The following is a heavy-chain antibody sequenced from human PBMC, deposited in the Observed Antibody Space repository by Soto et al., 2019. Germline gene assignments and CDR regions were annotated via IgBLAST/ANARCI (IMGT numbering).Heavy chain of an antibody. Sequence: RASVKVSCKASGYTFTSYGISWVRQAPGQGLEWMGWISAYNGNTNYAQKLQGRVTMTTDTSTSTAYMELRSLRSDDTAVYYCARDRAVGAAFYYYYGMDVWGQGTTVTVSS. CDR3: ARDRAVGAAFYYYYGMDV. V-gene: IGHV1-18*01. CDR1: GYTFTSYG. CDR2: ISAYNGNT. D-gene: IGHD2-15*01. J-gene: IGHJ6*02.